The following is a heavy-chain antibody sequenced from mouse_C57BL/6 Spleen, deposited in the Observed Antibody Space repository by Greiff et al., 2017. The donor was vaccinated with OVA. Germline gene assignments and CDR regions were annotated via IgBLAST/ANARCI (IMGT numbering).Heavy chain of an antibody. J-gene: IGHJ4*01. CDR1: GYTFTSYW. Sequence: VKLQQPGAELVMPGASVKLSCKASGYTFTSYWMHWVKQRPGQGLEWIGEIDPSDSYTNYNQKFKGKSTLTVDKSSSTAYMQLSSLTSEDSAVYYCARGELRRALYAMDYWGQGTSVTVSS. D-gene: IGHD2-4*01. CDR3: ARGELRRALYAMDY. CDR2: IDPSDSYT. V-gene: IGHV1-69*01.